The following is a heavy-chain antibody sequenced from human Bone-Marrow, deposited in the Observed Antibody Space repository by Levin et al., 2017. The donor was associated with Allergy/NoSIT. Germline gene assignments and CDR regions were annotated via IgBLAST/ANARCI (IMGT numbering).Heavy chain of an antibody. CDR1: GGSSSNSY. CDR3: ARDRYGGGFFGPS. J-gene: IGHJ4*02. D-gene: IGHD4-23*01. CDR2: ISDNGNT. Sequence: SETLSLICSVSGGSSSNSYWSWIRQAPGKGLEWIGYISDNGNTNSNPSLRSRVTMTVDTSKNQFSLKLTSVTAADTAGYFCARDRYGGGFFGPSWGQGTLVTVSS. V-gene: IGHV4-59*01.